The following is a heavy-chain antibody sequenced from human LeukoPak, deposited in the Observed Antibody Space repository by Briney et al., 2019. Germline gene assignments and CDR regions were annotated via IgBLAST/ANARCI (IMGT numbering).Heavy chain of an antibody. Sequence: SETLTLTCDVSGDSISGFYCNWIRQPPGKGLEWIGYFSYSGDTNFNPSLKGRVTISVDTSKSQFSLKPNFVTAADTAVYYCARGYYYRLDVWGQGTTVTVSS. V-gene: IGHV4-59*08. CDR2: FSYSGDT. J-gene: IGHJ6*02. CDR3: ARGYYYRLDV. CDR1: GDSISGFY.